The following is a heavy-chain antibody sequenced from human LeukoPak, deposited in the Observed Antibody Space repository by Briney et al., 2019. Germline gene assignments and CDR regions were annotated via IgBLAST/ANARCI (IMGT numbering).Heavy chain of an antibody. Sequence: GESLKISFKGSGYRFTSYWIGWVRQMPGKGLEWKGIIYPGDSDTRYSPSFQGQVTISADKSISTAYLQWSSLKASDTAMYYCARGLGSGGGDYVWFDPWGQGTLVTVSS. J-gene: IGHJ5*02. D-gene: IGHD4-17*01. V-gene: IGHV5-51*01. CDR1: GYRFTSYW. CDR2: IYPGDSDT. CDR3: ARGLGSGGGDYVWFDP.